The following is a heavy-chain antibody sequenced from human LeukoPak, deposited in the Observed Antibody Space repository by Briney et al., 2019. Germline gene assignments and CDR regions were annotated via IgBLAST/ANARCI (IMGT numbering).Heavy chain of an antibody. CDR2: INHSGST. J-gene: IGHJ5*02. D-gene: IGHD1-26*01. Sequence: PSETLSPTCAVYGGSFSGYYWSWIRQPPGKGLEWIGEINHSGSTNYNPSLKSRVTISVDTSKNQFSLKLSSVTAADTAVYYCATASGSYRGINWFDPWGQGTLVTVSS. CDR3: ATASGSYRGINWFDP. V-gene: IGHV4-34*01. CDR1: GGSFSGYY.